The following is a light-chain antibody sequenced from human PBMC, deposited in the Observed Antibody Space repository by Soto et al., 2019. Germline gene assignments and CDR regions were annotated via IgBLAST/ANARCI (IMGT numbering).Light chain of an antibody. V-gene: IGKV1-5*03. CDR1: QSISSW. Sequence: DIQMTQSPSTLSASVGDRVTITCRASQSISSWLAWYQQKPGKAPKLLIYKASTLEGGVPSRFSGSGSGPEFTLTISCLQPDDFATYYCQQYDSYSVTFGGGTKVDIK. CDR2: KAS. J-gene: IGKJ4*01. CDR3: QQYDSYSVT.